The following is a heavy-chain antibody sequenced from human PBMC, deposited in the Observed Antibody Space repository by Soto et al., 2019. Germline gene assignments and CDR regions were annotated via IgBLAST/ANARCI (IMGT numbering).Heavy chain of an antibody. V-gene: IGHV4-59*01. CDR3: ARGLPRLRYFDWLTTTIDY. Sequence: SETLSLTCTVSGGSISSYYWSWIRQPPGKGLEWIGYIYYSGSTNYNPSLKSRVTISVDTSKNQFSLKLSSVTAADTAVYYCARGLPRLRYFDWLTTTIDYWGQGALVTVS. J-gene: IGHJ4*02. CDR1: GGSISSYY. CDR2: IYYSGST. D-gene: IGHD3-9*01.